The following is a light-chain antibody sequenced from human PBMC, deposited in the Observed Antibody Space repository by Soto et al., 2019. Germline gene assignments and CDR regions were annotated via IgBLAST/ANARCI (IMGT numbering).Light chain of an antibody. CDR1: QGISSY. J-gene: IGKJ4*01. V-gene: IGKV1-9*01. CDR2: AAS. CDR3: QQLNSYPLT. Sequence: DIQLTQSPSFLSASVGDRVTITCWASQGISSYLAWYQQKPGKAPKLLIYAASTLQSGVPSRFSGSGSGTEFNLTISSLQPEDFATYYCQQLNSYPLTFGGGTKVEIK.